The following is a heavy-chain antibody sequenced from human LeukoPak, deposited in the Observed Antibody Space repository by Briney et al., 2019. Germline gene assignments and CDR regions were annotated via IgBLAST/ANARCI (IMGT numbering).Heavy chain of an antibody. Sequence: PGRSLGLSCAASGFTFSSYGMHWVRQAPGKGLEWVAVISYDGSNKYYADSVKGRFTISRDNSKNTLYLQMNSLRAEDTAVYYCAKPGSSGWSFDYWGQGTLVTVSS. J-gene: IGHJ4*02. V-gene: IGHV3-30*18. CDR2: ISYDGSNK. D-gene: IGHD6-19*01. CDR3: AKPGSSGWSFDY. CDR1: GFTFSSYG.